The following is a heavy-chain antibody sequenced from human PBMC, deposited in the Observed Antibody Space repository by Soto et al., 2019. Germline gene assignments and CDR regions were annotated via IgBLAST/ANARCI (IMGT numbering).Heavy chain of an antibody. J-gene: IGHJ4*02. V-gene: IGHV4-4*07. Sequence: QVQLQESGPGLVKPSETLSLTCTVSGGSISSYYWSWIRQPAGKGLEWIGRIYTSGSTYYNPSLKSRVTMAIDTSKNQFSLKLSSVIAADTAVYYCARVHSSGWFDYWGQGTLVTVSS. CDR2: IYTSGST. CDR3: ARVHSSGWFDY. CDR1: GGSISSYY. D-gene: IGHD6-19*01.